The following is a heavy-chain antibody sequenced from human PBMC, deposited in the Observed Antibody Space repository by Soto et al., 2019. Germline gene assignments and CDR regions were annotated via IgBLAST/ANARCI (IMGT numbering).Heavy chain of an antibody. CDR2: INAGNGNT. Sequence: ASVKVSCKASGYTFTSYAMHWVRQAPGQRLEWMGWINAGNGNTKYSQKFQGRVTITRETSASTAYMELSSLRSEDTAVYYCASARGNTYYYDSSGYQPLDYWGQGTLVTVSS. V-gene: IGHV1-3*01. J-gene: IGHJ4*02. D-gene: IGHD3-22*01. CDR3: ASARGNTYYYDSSGYQPLDY. CDR1: GYTFTSYA.